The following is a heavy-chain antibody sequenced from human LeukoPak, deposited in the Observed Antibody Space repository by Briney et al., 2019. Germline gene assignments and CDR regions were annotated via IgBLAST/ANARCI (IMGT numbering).Heavy chain of an antibody. CDR3: ARARTDGYNVDAFDV. V-gene: IGHV5-51*01. CDR1: GYSFTTYY. CDR2: IYPGDSDT. Sequence: GESLKISCTGSGYSFTTYYIGWVRQMPGKGLEWMGIIYPGDSDTRYSPSFQGLVTFSADRSIRTVYLHWSSLKASDSAMYYCARARTDGYNVDAFDVWGQGTMVTVSS. D-gene: IGHD5-24*01. J-gene: IGHJ3*01.